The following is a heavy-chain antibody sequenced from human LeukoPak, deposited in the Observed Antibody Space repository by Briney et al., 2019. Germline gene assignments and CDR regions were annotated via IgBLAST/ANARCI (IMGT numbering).Heavy chain of an antibody. CDR3: ARGRKGYHYGSGSYLDV. V-gene: IGHV3-53*01. Sequence: GGSLRLSCAVSGFIVSDNYMSWVRQAPGKGLEWVSLIYSGGSTNYADSVKGRFTISRDNSKNTLYHQMNSLRAEDTAVYYCARGRKGYHYGSGSYLDVWGKGTRVTISS. D-gene: IGHD3-10*01. CDR1: GFIVSDNY. CDR2: IYSGGST. J-gene: IGHJ6*04.